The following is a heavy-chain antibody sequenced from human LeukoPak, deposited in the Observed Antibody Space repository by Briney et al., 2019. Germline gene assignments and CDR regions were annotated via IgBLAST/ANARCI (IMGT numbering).Heavy chain of an antibody. D-gene: IGHD2-21*02. CDR1: GYSFTSYW. CDR2: IYPGDSDT. J-gene: IGHJ1*01. CDR3: ARQDIVVVTATPAEYFQH. V-gene: IGHV5-51*01. Sequence: LGESLKISCKGSGYSFTSYWIGWVRQMPGKGLEWMGIIYPGDSDTRYSPSFQGQVTISAAESISTAYLQWSSLKASDTAMYYCARQDIVVVTATPAEYFQHWGQGTLVTVSS.